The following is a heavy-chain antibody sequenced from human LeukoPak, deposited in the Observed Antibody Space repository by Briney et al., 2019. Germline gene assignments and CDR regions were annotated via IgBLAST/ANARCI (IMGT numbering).Heavy chain of an antibody. V-gene: IGHV4-59*01. Sequence: SEALSLTCSVSGGSISTYYWSWIRQPPGKGLEWIGYVDYSGSTNYNPSLKSRVTISVDTSKNQFFLKLSSVTAADTAVYYCAKASSSWYSDFDYWGRGTLVTVSS. CDR3: AKASSSWYSDFDY. D-gene: IGHD6-13*01. CDR1: GGSISTYY. J-gene: IGHJ4*02. CDR2: VDYSGST.